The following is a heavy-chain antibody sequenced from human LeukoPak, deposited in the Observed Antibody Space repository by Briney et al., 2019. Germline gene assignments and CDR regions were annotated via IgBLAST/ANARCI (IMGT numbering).Heavy chain of an antibody. D-gene: IGHD6-19*01. Sequence: SVKVSCKASGGTFSSYAISWVRQAPGQGLERVGGIIPIFGTANYAQKFQGRVTITTDQSTSTAYMELSSLRSEDTAVYYCARGPAVAGRTRYSYMDVWGKGTTVTVSS. V-gene: IGHV1-69*05. CDR1: GGTFSSYA. J-gene: IGHJ6*03. CDR2: IIPIFGTA. CDR3: ARGPAVAGRTRYSYMDV.